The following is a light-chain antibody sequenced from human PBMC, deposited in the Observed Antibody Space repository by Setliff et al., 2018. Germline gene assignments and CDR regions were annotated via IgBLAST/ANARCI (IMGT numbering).Light chain of an antibody. J-gene: IGLJ3*02. CDR3: ATGDGSFSGVL. CDR1: SSNIGSNT. Sequence: QSVLAQPPSVSATPGQRVTISCSGSSSNIGSNTVHWYQQFPGTAPTLLIYNNDQRPSGVPDRFSGSKSGTSASLAISGLQSEDEASYYCATGDGSFSGVLFGGGTKVTVL. CDR2: NND. V-gene: IGLV1-44*01.